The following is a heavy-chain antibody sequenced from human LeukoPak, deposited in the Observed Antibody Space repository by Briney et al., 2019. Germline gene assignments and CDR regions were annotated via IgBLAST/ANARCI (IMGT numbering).Heavy chain of an antibody. J-gene: IGHJ4*02. D-gene: IGHD3-22*01. V-gene: IGHV4-4*07. CDR1: GGSISSYY. Sequence: SETLSLTCTVSGGSISSYYWSWIRQPAGKGLEWIGRIYTSGSTNYNPPLKSRVTMSVDTSKNQFSLKLSSVTAADTAVYYCAAITYYYDSSPLDYWGQGTLVTVSS. CDR3: AAITYYYDSSPLDY. CDR2: IYTSGST.